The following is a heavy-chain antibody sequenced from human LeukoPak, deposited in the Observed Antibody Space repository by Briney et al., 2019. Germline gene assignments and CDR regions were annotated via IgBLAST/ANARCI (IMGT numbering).Heavy chain of an antibody. CDR3: ARVRIAAAGTSFDY. CDR2: IIPIFGTA. D-gene: IGHD6-13*01. J-gene: IGHJ4*02. V-gene: IGHV1-69*06. Sequence: SVKVSCKASGGTFSNYAISWVRQAPGQGLEWMGGIIPIFGTANYAQKFQGRVTITADKSTSTACMELSSLRSEDTAVYYCARVRIAAAGTSFDYWGQGTLVTVSS. CDR1: GGTFSNYA.